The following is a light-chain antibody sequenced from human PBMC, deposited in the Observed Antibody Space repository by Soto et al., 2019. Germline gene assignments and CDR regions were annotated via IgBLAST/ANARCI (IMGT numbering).Light chain of an antibody. J-gene: IGKJ1*01. Sequence: DIQITQSPSSLSASLGDRVTITCRASQSISNYLNWYQQKPGKAPKLLIYKASSLESGVPSTFSGSGSGTEFTLTISSLQPDDSATYYCQQYNSYPQTFGQGTKVDI. V-gene: IGKV1-5*03. CDR3: QQYNSYPQT. CDR2: KAS. CDR1: QSISNY.